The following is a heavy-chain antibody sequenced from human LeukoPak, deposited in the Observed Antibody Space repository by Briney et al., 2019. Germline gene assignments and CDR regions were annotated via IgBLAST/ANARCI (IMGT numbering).Heavy chain of an antibody. Sequence: ASVKVSCRASGYTFTSYDINWVRQATGQGLEWMGWMGPNNGNTGYEQKFQGRVTMTRNTSISTAYMELSSLRSEDTAVYYCARGRKTGTRVAVDIWGQGTMVTVSS. CDR1: GYTFTSYD. V-gene: IGHV1-8*01. CDR3: ARGRKTGTRVAVDI. J-gene: IGHJ3*02. CDR2: MGPNNGNT.